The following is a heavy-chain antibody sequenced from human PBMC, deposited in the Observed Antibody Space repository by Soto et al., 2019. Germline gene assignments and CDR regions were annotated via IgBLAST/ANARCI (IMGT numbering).Heavy chain of an antibody. CDR2: ISAYNGNT. Sequence: QVQLVQSGAEVKKPGASVKVSCKASGYTFTSYGISWVRQAPGQGLEWMGWISAYNGNTNYAQKLQGRVTMTTDTSTSTADMELRSLRSDDTAVYYCARGLGPYYYDSSGSADYWGQGTLVTVSS. CDR3: ARGLGPYYYDSSGSADY. CDR1: GYTFTSYG. D-gene: IGHD3-22*01. V-gene: IGHV1-18*01. J-gene: IGHJ4*02.